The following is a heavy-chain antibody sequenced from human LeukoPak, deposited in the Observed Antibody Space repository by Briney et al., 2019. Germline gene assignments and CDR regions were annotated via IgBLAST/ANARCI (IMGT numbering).Heavy chain of an antibody. CDR3: ARHANYYDSSGYFGGGFDY. D-gene: IGHD3-22*01. CDR1: SGSMSSYY. Sequence: SESLSLACTVASGSMSSYYCGWIRQLPGRVIGWVGSIYYSGSTNYNPSLKSRVAISVDTSKNQFSLKLSSVTAADTAVYYCARHANYYDSSGYFGGGFDYWGQGTLVTVSS. CDR2: IYYSGST. V-gene: IGHV4-59*08. J-gene: IGHJ4*02.